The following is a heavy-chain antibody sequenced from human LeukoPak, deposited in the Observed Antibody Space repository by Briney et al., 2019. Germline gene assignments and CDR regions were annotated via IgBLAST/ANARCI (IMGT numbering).Heavy chain of an antibody. Sequence: ASVKVSCKASGYTFTGYYMHWVRQAPGQGLEWMGWTNPDSGATNYAQKFQGRVTMTRDTSISTAYMELSRPRSDDTAVYYCARERSGDFDYWGQGTLVTVSS. V-gene: IGHV1-2*02. CDR3: ARERSGDFDY. J-gene: IGHJ4*02. CDR1: GYTFTGYY. D-gene: IGHD3-10*01. CDR2: TNPDSGAT.